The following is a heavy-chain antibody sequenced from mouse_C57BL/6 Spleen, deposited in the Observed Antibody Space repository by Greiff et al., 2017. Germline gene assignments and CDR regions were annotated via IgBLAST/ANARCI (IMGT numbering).Heavy chain of an antibody. V-gene: IGHV1-61*01. D-gene: IGHD2-4*01. Sequence: QVQLQQPGAELVRPGSSVKLSCKASGYTFTSYWMDWVKQRPGQGLEWIGNIYPSGSDHHYNQKFKDKAPLTVDKSSSTAYMQLSSLTSEDSAVYYWAREGGLRQDDMDYWXQGTXXTVXS. J-gene: IGHJ4*01. CDR1: GYTFTSYW. CDR2: IYPSGSDH. CDR3: AREGGLRQDDMDY.